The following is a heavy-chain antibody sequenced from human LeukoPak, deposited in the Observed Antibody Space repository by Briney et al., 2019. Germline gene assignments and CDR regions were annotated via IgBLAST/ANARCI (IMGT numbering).Heavy chain of an antibody. CDR1: GFTFSDYY. CDR3: ARAGQLYYDTTDKRRIYFDY. CDR2: ISSRSTYT. D-gene: IGHD3-22*01. V-gene: IGHV3-11*05. J-gene: IGHJ4*02. Sequence: GGSLRLSCAASGFTFSDYYMSWIRQAPGKGLEWVSYISSRSTYTNYADSVKGRFTISRDNAKNSLYLQMNSLRAEDTAVYYFARAGQLYYDTTDKRRIYFDYWGQGTLVTVSS.